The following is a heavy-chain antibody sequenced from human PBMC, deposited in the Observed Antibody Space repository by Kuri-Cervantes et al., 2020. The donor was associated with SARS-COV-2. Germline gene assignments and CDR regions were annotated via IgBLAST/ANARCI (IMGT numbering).Heavy chain of an antibody. D-gene: IGHD3-22*01. CDR2: IYHSGST. V-gene: IGHV4-38-2*02. Sequence: ESLKISCTVSGDSISSGYYWGWIRQPPGKGLEWIGSIYHSGSTYSNPSLKSRVTISVDTSKNQFSLKLSSVTAADTAVYYCATYYYDSSYFDYWGQGTLVTVSS. CDR1: GDSISSGYY. CDR3: ATYYYDSSYFDY. J-gene: IGHJ4*02.